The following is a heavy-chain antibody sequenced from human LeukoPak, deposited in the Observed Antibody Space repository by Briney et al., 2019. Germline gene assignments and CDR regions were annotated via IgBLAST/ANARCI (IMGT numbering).Heavy chain of an antibody. CDR1: GGSFSGYY. J-gene: IGHJ4*02. D-gene: IGHD6-13*01. V-gene: IGHV4-34*01. Sequence: SETLSLTCAFYGGSFSGYYWSWIRQPPGKGLEWIGEIYHSGSTNYNPSLKSRVTISVDKSKNQFSLKLISVTAADTAVYYCARVSSIASDGLWYFDYWGQGTLITVSS. CDR2: IYHSGST. CDR3: ARVSSIASDGLWYFDY.